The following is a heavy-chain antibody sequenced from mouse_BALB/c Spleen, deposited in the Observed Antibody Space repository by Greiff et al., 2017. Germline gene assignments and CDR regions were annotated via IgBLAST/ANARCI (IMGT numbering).Heavy chain of an antibody. Sequence: VQLQQSGAELVRSGASVKLSCTASGFNIKDYYMHWVKQRPEQGLEWIGWIDPENGDTEYAPKFQGKATMTADTSSNTAYLQLSSLTSEDTAVYYCLYGTFDYWGQGTTLTVSS. D-gene: IGHD2-1*01. J-gene: IGHJ2*01. CDR1: GFNIKDYY. CDR2: IDPENGDT. CDR3: LYGTFDY. V-gene: IGHV14-4*02.